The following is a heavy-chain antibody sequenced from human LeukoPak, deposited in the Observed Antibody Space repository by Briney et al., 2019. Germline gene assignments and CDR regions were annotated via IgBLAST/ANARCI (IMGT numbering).Heavy chain of an antibody. CDR2: ISYDGSNK. J-gene: IGHJ4*02. CDR3: ARDGDYYGSGRPYY. D-gene: IGHD3-10*01. Sequence: GSLRLSCAASGFTFNSYGMHWVRQAPGKGLEWVAFISYDGSNKYYADSVKGRFTISRDNSKNTLYLQMNSLRAEDTAVYYCARDGDYYGSGRPYYWGQGTLVTVSS. CDR1: GFTFNSYG. V-gene: IGHV3-30*03.